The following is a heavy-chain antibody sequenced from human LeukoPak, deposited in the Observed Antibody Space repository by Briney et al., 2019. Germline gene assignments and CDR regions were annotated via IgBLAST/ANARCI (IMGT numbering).Heavy chain of an antibody. CDR2: INPSGGST. V-gene: IGHV1-46*01. D-gene: IGHD3-10*01. CDR1: GYTFTSYH. CDR3: VRGMAQIFDY. Sequence: ASVKVSCKASGYTFTSYHLHWVRQAPGQGLEWMGIINPSGGSTTYAQKSQGRVTMTRDTSTNTVYMELSSLRSEDTAVYYCVRGMAQIFDYWGQGTLVTVSS. J-gene: IGHJ4*02.